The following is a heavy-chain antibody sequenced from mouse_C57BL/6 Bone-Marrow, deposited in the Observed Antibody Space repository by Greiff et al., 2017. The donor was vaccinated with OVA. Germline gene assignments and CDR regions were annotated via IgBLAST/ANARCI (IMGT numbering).Heavy chain of an antibody. V-gene: IGHV1-39*01. Sequence: VQLQQSGPELVKPGASVKISCKASGYSFTDSNMNWVKQSNGKSLEWIGVINPNYGTTSYNQKFKGKATLTVDQSSSTAYMQRNSLTSEDSAVYDCAALTGTWDYYAMDYWGQGTSVTVSS. CDR3: AALTGTWDYYAMDY. CDR2: INPNYGTT. CDR1: GYSFTDSN. D-gene: IGHD4-1*01. J-gene: IGHJ4*01.